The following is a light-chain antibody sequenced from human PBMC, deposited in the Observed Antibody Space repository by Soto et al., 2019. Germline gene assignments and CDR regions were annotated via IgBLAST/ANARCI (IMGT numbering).Light chain of an antibody. CDR2: KAS. Sequence: DIQMTQSPSTLSASVGDRVTITCRASQSISSWLAWYQHKPGKAPKLLIYKASSLESGVPSRFIGSGSGTEFTRAISSLQADDFATYYCQQYKSYSLACGGGTKVEIK. CDR3: QQYKSYSLA. V-gene: IGKV1-5*03. CDR1: QSISSW. J-gene: IGKJ4*01.